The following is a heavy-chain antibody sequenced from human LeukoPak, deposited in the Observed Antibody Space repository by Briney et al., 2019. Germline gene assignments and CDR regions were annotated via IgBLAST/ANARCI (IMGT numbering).Heavy chain of an antibody. D-gene: IGHD6-13*01. J-gene: IGHJ4*02. CDR3: ARTGRYSSSWYPDY. Sequence: GGSLRLSCAASGFTFSSYWMNWVRQAPGKGLEWVANIKQDGSEKYYVDSVKGRFTISRDNAKNSLYLQMNSLRAEDTAVYYCARTGRYSSSWYPDYWGQGTLVTVSS. CDR2: IKQDGSEK. CDR1: GFTFSSYW. V-gene: IGHV3-7*01.